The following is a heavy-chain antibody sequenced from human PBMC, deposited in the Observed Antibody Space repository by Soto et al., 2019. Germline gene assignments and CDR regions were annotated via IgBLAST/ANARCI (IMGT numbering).Heavy chain of an antibody. CDR1: AFSLSTNGVG. D-gene: IGHD2-8*01. CDR2: IYWNEDK. CDR3: VHTVMVHPITGGHYFGY. V-gene: IGHV2-5*01. Sequence: SGPTLVNPTQTLTLTCTFSAFSLSTNGVGVGWIRQPPGKPLEWLAVIYWNEDKRYSRSLKSRLSITKDTSKNQVVLTMTTMDPVDTAPYYCVHTVMVHPITGGHYFGYWGPGLLVTVPS. J-gene: IGHJ4*02.